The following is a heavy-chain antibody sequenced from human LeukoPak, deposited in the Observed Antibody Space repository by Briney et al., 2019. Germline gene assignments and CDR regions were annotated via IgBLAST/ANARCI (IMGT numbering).Heavy chain of an antibody. D-gene: IGHD6-13*01. CDR2: IIPIFGTA. J-gene: IGHJ4*02. Sequence: WVKVSCKASGGTFSSYAISWVRQAPGQGLEWTGGIIPIFGTANYAQKFQGRVTITADESTSTAYMELSSLRSEDTAVYYCARGDGYSSSWYRPGAYYFDYWGQGTLVTVSS. CDR3: ARGDGYSSSWYRPGAYYFDY. V-gene: IGHV1-69*01. CDR1: GGTFSSYA.